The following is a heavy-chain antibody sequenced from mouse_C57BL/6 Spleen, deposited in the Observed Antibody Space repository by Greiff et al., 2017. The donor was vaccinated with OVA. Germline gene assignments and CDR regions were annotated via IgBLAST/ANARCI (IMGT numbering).Heavy chain of an antibody. CDR3: PTGLMDY. CDR1: GYTFTDYE. J-gene: IGHJ4*01. CDR2: IDPENGGT. Sequence: QVQLQQSGAELVRPGASVTLSCKASGYTFTDYEMHWVKQTPVHGLEWIGAIDPENGGTAYNQKFKGKAILTADQSSSTAYMELRSLTSEDSAVYYCPTGLMDYWGQGTSVTVSS. V-gene: IGHV1-15*01.